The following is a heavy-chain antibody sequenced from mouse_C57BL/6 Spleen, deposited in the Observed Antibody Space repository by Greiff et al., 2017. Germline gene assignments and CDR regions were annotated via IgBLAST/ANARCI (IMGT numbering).Heavy chain of an antibody. CDR1: GYTFTSYT. CDR3: ARDITTVVATDFDY. D-gene: IGHD1-1*01. V-gene: IGHV1-4*01. J-gene: IGHJ2*01. CDR2: INPSSGYT. Sequence: QVQLQQSGAELARPGASVKMSCKASGYTFTSYTMHWVNQRPGQGLEWIGYINPSSGYTKYNQKFKDKATLTADKSSSTAYMQLSSLTSEDSAVYYCARDITTVVATDFDYWGQGTTLTVSS.